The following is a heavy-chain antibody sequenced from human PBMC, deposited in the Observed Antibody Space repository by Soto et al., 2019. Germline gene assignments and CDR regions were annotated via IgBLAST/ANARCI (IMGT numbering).Heavy chain of an antibody. V-gene: IGHV3-23*01. CDR2: ISAFSDSI. Sequence: EVQLLESGGGLVQPGGSLRLSCAASGFIFSSYSMYWVRQAPGKGPEGVAGISAFSDSILYADSVEGRFTISRDNSKNTLYLQLNSLRADDTAVYFCAKKRRSGGDNWYFDSWGQRPLVTVSS. CDR1: GFIFSSYS. CDR3: AKKRRSGGDNWYFDS. D-gene: IGHD2-21*02. J-gene: IGHJ4*02.